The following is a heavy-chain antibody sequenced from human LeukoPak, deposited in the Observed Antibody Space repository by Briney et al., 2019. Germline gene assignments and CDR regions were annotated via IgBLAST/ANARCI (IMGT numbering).Heavy chain of an antibody. V-gene: IGHV4-34*01. CDR2: INHSGST. J-gene: IGHJ4*02. CDR3: ASTGEMYRSGWYFEY. Sequence: SETLSLTCAVYGGSFKGYFWSWIRQPPGEGLEWIAEINHSGSTNYNPSLKSRVTMSVDTSKNQFSLKLSSVTAADTAVYYCASTGEMYRSGWYFEYWGQGTLVTVSS. CDR1: GGSFKGYF. D-gene: IGHD6-19*01.